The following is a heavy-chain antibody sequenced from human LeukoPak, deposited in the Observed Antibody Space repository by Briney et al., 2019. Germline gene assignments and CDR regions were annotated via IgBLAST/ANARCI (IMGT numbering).Heavy chain of an antibody. V-gene: IGHV3-20*04. D-gene: IGHD1-26*01. J-gene: IGHJ6*03. CDR1: GFTFDEYG. Sequence: PGGSLRLSCAVSGFTFDEYGMSWVRQAPGKGLEWVSGIHWKGGVTGYADSVKGRFTISRDNSKNTLYLQMNSLRAEDTAVYYCAKDDSGSYYPYYYYMDVWGKGTTVTISS. CDR2: IHWKGGVT. CDR3: AKDDSGSYYPYYYYMDV.